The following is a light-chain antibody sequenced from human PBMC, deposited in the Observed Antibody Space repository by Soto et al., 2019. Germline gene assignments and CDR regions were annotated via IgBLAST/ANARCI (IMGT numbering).Light chain of an antibody. V-gene: IGKV1-33*01. Sequence: DIQMTQSPSSLSASVGDIVTITCQASQDISNYLNWYQQKPGKAPKLLIYDASNLETGVPSRFSGSGSGTDFTFTISSLQPEDIAAYYCQQYDNFPTWTFGQGAKVDFK. J-gene: IGKJ1*01. CDR2: DAS. CDR3: QQYDNFPTWT. CDR1: QDISNY.